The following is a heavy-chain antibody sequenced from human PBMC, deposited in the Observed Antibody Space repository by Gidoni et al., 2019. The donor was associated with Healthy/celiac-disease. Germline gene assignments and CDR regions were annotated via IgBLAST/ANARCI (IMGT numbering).Heavy chain of an antibody. CDR1: GFTFSSYA. J-gene: IGHJ4*02. D-gene: IGHD1-26*01. Sequence: QVQLVESGGGVVQPGRSLRLSCAASGFTFSSYAMHWVRQAPGKGLEWVAVISYDGSNKYYADSVKGRFTISRDNSKNTLYLQMNSLRAEDTAVYYCARERATPFDYWGQGTLVTVSS. V-gene: IGHV3-30-3*01. CDR3: ARERATPFDY. CDR2: ISYDGSNK.